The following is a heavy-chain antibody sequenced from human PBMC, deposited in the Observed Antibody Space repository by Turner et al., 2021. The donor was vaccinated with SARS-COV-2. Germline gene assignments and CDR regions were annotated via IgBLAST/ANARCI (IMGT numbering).Heavy chain of an antibody. D-gene: IGHD3-3*02. CDR2: ISGSGAGT. V-gene: IGHV3-23*01. Sequence: EVQLLEYGGGLVQPGGSLRRSCAASGFTFSSYAMSWVRQAPGKGLEWVSAISGSGAGTFYADSVNGRFTISRDNSKNTLYLQMNSLRAEDTAVYYCAKETLELDWYFDLWGRGTLVTVSS. CDR3: AKETLELDWYFDL. CDR1: GFTFSSYA. J-gene: IGHJ2*01.